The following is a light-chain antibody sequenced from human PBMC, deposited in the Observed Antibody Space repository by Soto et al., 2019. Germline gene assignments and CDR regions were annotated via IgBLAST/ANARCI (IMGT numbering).Light chain of an antibody. CDR1: QGISNY. V-gene: IGKV1-6*01. CDR3: LQDYNYPWT. Sequence: RDPVIIPASVGERVTISCLSSQGISNYLAWYQQRPGKAPKLLIFCATTLQSGVPSRFSASGSGPDFTLTISSLQPEDVATYYCLQDYNYPWTFGQGTKVDIK. CDR2: CAT. J-gene: IGKJ1*01.